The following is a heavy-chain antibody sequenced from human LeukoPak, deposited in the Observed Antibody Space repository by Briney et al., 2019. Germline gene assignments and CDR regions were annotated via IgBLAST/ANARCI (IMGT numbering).Heavy chain of an antibody. J-gene: IGHJ6*03. V-gene: IGHV3-53*01. CDR1: GFTVSRNY. D-gene: IGHD1-1*01. CDR3: ARAHTQYDPLLLRYYYYMDV. CDR2: LYSGGST. Sequence: PGGSLRLSCAASGFTVSRNYMSWVRQAPGKGLEWVSVLYSGGSTNYADSVKGRFTISRDNAKNSLYLQMNSLRAEDTAVYYCARAHTQYDPLLLRYYYYMDVWGKGTTVTISS.